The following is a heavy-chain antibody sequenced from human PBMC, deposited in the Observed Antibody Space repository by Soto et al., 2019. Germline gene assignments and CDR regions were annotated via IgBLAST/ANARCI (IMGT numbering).Heavy chain of an antibody. V-gene: IGHV4-61*01. CDR2: IYYSGST. D-gene: IGHD3-10*01. CDR3: ARDVSGMKDY. Sequence: SETLSITCTVSGGSISSSSYYWSWIRQPPGKGLEWIGYIYYSGSTNYNPSLKSRVTISVDTSKNQFSLKLSSVTAADTAVYYCARDVSGMKDYWGQGTLVTVSS. J-gene: IGHJ4*02. CDR1: GGSISSSSYY.